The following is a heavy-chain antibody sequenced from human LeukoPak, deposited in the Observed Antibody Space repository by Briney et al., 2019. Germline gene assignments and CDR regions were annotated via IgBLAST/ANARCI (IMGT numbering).Heavy chain of an antibody. CDR1: GFTFTSYS. D-gene: IGHD2-2*01. CDR3: ARDFCSTTSCRFDY. J-gene: IGHJ4*02. Sequence: GGSLRLSCAASGFTFTSYSMHWVRQAPGKGLEWVSYISGSGSTIYYADSVKGRFTISRDNAKNSLYLQMNSLRAEDTALYYCARDFCSTTSCRFDYWVQGTLVTVSS. V-gene: IGHV3-48*01. CDR2: ISGSGSTI.